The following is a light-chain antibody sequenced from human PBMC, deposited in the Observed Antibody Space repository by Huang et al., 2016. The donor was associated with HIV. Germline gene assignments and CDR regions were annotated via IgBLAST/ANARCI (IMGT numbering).Light chain of an antibody. CDR3: QQSYGAPWT. J-gene: IGKJ1*01. Sequence: DLQLTQSPSSLSASDGDRVTITCRASQTISSYLNWYQQKPGKAPKRLSYAASRLQSGVPSRFSGSGSGTDFTLTVSSLQPEDFGTFYCQQSYGAPWTFGQGTKVEIK. CDR1: QTISSY. CDR2: AAS. V-gene: IGKV1-39*01.